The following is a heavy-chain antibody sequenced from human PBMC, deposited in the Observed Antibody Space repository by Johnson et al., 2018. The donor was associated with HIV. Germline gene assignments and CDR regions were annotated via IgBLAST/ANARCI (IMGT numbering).Heavy chain of an antibody. Sequence: QVQLVESGGGVVQPGGSLRLSCAASGFSLNSYDMHWVRQAPGKGLEWGTMISYDGSKKYYADSVKGRLTISRDNSKNTLYLQMNSLRAEDTAVYYCARGAIKYSSSWLGAFDIWGQGTMVTVSS. CDR1: GFSLNSYD. D-gene: IGHD6-6*01. V-gene: IGHV3-30*14. CDR2: ISYDGSKK. J-gene: IGHJ3*02. CDR3: ARGAIKYSSSWLGAFDI.